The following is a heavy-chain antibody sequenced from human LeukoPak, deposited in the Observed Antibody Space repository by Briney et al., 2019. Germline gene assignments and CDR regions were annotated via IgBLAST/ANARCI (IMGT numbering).Heavy chain of an antibody. Sequence: GGSLRLSCAASGFTFSSYGMHWVRQAPGKGLEWVAVIWYDGSNKYYADSVKGRFTISRDNSKNTLYLQMNSLRAEDTAVYYCARGFGFQWPSRPLDYWGQGTLVTVSS. CDR2: IWYDGSNK. V-gene: IGHV3-33*01. CDR1: GFTFSSYG. D-gene: IGHD6-19*01. J-gene: IGHJ4*02. CDR3: ARGFGFQWPSRPLDY.